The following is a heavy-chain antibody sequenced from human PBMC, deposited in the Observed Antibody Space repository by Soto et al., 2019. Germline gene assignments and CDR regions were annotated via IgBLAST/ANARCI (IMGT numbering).Heavy chain of an antibody. Sequence: QVQLVQSGAEVQKPGASVKVSCKASGGTFSYYAISWVRQAPGQGLDWMGGIIPIFGTTLYAQKFEGRITITTDESTSTAYMELSGLRSEDTAVYYCARIILRDIAGLPAGLLPTKNYYFGMDVWGQGTTVTVSS. CDR3: ARIILRDIAGLPAGLLPTKNYYFGMDV. J-gene: IGHJ6*02. D-gene: IGHD6-19*01. V-gene: IGHV1-69*01. CDR1: GGTFSYYA. CDR2: IIPIFGTT.